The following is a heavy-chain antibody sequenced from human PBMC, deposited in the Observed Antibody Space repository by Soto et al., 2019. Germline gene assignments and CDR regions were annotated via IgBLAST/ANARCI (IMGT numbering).Heavy chain of an antibody. CDR2: IYYSGTT. Sequence: SETLSLTCTVSGGSISSGGYYWSWIRQHPGKGLEWIGYIYYSGTTNYNPSLKSRVTISVDTSKNQFSLKLSSMTAADTAVYYCARGAYKYYCYGMDVWGQGTTVTVSS. J-gene: IGHJ6*02. D-gene: IGHD1-1*01. V-gene: IGHV4-61*08. CDR1: GGSISSGGYY. CDR3: ARGAYKYYCYGMDV.